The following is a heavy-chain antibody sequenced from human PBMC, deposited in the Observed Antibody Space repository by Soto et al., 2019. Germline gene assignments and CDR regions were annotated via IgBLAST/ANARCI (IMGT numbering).Heavy chain of an antibody. CDR2: MNPNSGNT. D-gene: IGHD6-6*01. J-gene: IGHJ4*02. V-gene: IGHV1-8*01. CDR3: ARGRIRGFGSSHHFDY. CDR1: GYTFTSYD. Sequence: QVQLVQSGAEVKKPGASVKVSCKASGYTFTSYDINWVRQATGQGLEWMGWMNPNSGNTGYAQKFQGRVTMTRNTSISTAYMELSSLRSEDTAVYYCARGRIRGFGSSHHFDYWGQGTLVTVSS.